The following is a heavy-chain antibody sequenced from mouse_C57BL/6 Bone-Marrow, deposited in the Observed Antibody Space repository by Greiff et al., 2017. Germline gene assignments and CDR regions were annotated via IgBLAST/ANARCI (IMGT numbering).Heavy chain of an antibody. Sequence: VQLQQSGAELVTPGASVTLSCTASGFTFTSYCMHWVQQTPGQGLEWIGIIHPDSGHTNNNEKIESKATLTIDKSSTTAYMQLSSLTSEDSAIDYCARWDDYEDYWGQGTTLTVSS. CDR3: ARWDDYEDY. V-gene: IGHV1-64*01. CDR1: GFTFTSYC. CDR2: IHPDSGHT. D-gene: IGHD2-4*01. J-gene: IGHJ2*01.